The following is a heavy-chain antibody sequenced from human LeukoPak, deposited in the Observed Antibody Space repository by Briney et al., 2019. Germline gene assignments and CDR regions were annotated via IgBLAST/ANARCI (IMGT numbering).Heavy chain of an antibody. J-gene: IGHJ1*01. D-gene: IGHD3-22*01. CDR2: IKSDGGT. CDR3: AGAPSEIGGYYPEYFRH. Sequence: GGSLRLSCAASGFTFSTYWMHWVRQAPGKGRVWVSRIKSDGGTNYADSVKGRFTISRDNAKKTVSLQMNSLRPEDTGVYYCAGAPSEIGGYYPEYFRHWGQGTLVTVSS. CDR1: GFTFSTYW. V-gene: IGHV3-74*01.